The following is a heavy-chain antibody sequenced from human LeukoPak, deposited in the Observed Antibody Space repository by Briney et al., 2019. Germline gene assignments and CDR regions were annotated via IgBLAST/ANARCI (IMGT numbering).Heavy chain of an antibody. V-gene: IGHV3-21*01. CDR1: GFTFSRYS. J-gene: IGHJ6*03. Sequence: GGSLRLSCAGSGFTFSRYSMNWFRQAPGKGLERVSSISSRSTNIFYADSVKGRFTISRDNAKNSLYLQMNSLGAEDTAVYYCARDAQWLVPEGYFYYMDVWGKGTTVTDSS. CDR2: ISSRSTNI. D-gene: IGHD6-19*01. CDR3: ARDAQWLVPEGYFYYMDV.